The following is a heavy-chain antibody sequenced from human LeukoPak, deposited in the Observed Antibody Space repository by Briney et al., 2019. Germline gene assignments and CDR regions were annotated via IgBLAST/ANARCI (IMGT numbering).Heavy chain of an antibody. J-gene: IGHJ6*03. V-gene: IGHV1-18*01. D-gene: IGHD6-13*01. CDR2: ISAYNGNT. Sequence: GASVKVSCKASGYTFTSYGISWVRQAPGQGLEWMGWISAYNGNTNYAQKLHGRVTMTTDTSTSTAYMELRSLRSDDTAVYYCARWYSSSSYYYYYYYMDVWGKGTTVTVSS. CDR3: ARWYSSSSYYYYYYYMDV. CDR1: GYTFTSYG.